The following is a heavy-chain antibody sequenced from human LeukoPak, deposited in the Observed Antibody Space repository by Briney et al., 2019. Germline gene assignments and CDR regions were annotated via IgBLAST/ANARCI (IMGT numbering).Heavy chain of an antibody. Sequence: SETLSLTRTVPGGSISSYYWSWIRQPAGKGLEWIGRIYTSGSTNYNPSLKSRVTMSVDTSKNQFSLKLSSVTAADTAVYYCARDGYYYDSSGYRPFDYWGQGTLVTVSS. V-gene: IGHV4-4*07. CDR2: IYTSGST. CDR3: ARDGYYYDSSGYRPFDY. J-gene: IGHJ4*02. D-gene: IGHD3-22*01. CDR1: GGSISSYY.